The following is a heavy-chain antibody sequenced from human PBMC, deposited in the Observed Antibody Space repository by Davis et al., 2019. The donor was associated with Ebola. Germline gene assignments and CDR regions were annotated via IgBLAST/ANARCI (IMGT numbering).Heavy chain of an antibody. CDR1: GGSFSGYY. D-gene: IGHD2-2*01. CDR2: INHSGST. V-gene: IGHV4-34*01. Sequence: SETLSLTCAVYGGSFSGYYWSWIRQPPGKGLEWIGEINHSGSTNYNPSLKSRVTISVDTSKNKFSLKLSSVTAADTAVYYCARWGTYCSSTSCYYYYGMDVWGQGTAVTVSS. J-gene: IGHJ6*02. CDR3: ARWGTYCSSTSCYYYYGMDV.